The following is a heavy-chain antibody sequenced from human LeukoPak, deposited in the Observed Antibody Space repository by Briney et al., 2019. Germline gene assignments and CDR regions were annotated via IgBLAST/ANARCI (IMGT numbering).Heavy chain of an antibody. Sequence: PGGSLRLSCAASGFTFSSDGVHWVCQAPGKGLEWGAVISYDGSSKYYADSVRGGVTISRENSKNTLYLQMNSLRAETTAVYYAAKELRFGEYSFDYCGQGPLVTVSS. V-gene: IGHV3-30*18. J-gene: IGHJ4*02. D-gene: IGHD3-10*01. CDR1: GFTFSSDG. CDR3: AKELRFGEYSFDY. CDR2: ISYDGSSK.